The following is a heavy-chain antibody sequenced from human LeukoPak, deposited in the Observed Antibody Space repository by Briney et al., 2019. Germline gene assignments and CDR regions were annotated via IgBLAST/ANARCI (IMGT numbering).Heavy chain of an antibody. Sequence: GGSLRLSCAASGFTFSSYAMSWVRQAPGKGLEWVSAISGSGDSTYYGDSVKGRFTISRGNSKNTLYLQMDSLRAEDTAVYYCAKTRPLDSSSWSHGDYWGQGTLVTVSS. CDR1: GFTFSSYA. CDR2: ISGSGDST. V-gene: IGHV3-23*01. J-gene: IGHJ4*02. CDR3: AKTRPLDSSSWSHGDY. D-gene: IGHD6-13*01.